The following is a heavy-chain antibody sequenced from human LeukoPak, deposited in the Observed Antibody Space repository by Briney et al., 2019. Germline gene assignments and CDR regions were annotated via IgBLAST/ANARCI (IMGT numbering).Heavy chain of an antibody. D-gene: IGHD4-17*01. Sequence: GGSLRLSCAASGFTFSSYGMHWVRQAPDKGLEWVAVIWYDGSNKYYADSVKGRFTISRDNSKNTLYLQMNSLRAEDTAVYYCARDRGVTVTTDYFDYWGQGTLVTVSS. V-gene: IGHV3-33*01. CDR1: GFTFSSYG. CDR2: IWYDGSNK. J-gene: IGHJ4*02. CDR3: ARDRGVTVTTDYFDY.